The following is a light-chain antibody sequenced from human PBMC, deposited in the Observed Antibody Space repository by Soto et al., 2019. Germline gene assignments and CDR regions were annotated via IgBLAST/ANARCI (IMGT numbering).Light chain of an antibody. J-gene: IGKJ4*01. CDR3: QQGNSSPLT. CDR2: TAS. CDR1: QGISSL. Sequence: DIQMTQSPSSVSASVGDRVTVTCRASQGISSLLAWYQQKPGKAPNLLIHTASSLQSGVPSRFSGSGSGTDFTLTIIGLQPEDFANYYCQQGNSSPLTFGGGTKVEIK. V-gene: IGKV1-12*01.